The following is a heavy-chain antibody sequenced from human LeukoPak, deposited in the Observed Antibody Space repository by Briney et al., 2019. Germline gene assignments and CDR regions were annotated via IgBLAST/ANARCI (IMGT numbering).Heavy chain of an antibody. D-gene: IGHD6-19*01. CDR1: GFTFSYYG. V-gene: IGHV3-23*01. J-gene: IGHJ4*02. CDR3: AKSSTGWWYFDY. CDR2: LSGSGGNT. Sequence: PGRSLRLSCAASGFTFSYYGMNWVRKPPGKGLEWVSSLSGSGGNTNHADSVKGRFTISRDNSKNTLYLQMNSLRAEDTAVYYCAKSSTGWWYFDYWGQGTLVTVSS.